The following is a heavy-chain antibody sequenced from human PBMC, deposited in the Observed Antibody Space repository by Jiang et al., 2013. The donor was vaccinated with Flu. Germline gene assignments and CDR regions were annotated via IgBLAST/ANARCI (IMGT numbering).Heavy chain of an antibody. J-gene: IGHJ4*02. CDR2: TYYRSKWYN. CDR3: ARARFSSGWSVSYYFDY. Sequence: QTLSLTCAISGDSVSSNSAAWNWIRQSPSRGLEWLGRTYYRSKWYNDYAVSVKSRITINPDTSKNQFSLQLNSVTPEDTAVYYCARARFSSGWSVSYYFDYWGQGTLVTVSS. D-gene: IGHD6-19*01. V-gene: IGHV6-1*01. CDR1: GDSVSSNSAA.